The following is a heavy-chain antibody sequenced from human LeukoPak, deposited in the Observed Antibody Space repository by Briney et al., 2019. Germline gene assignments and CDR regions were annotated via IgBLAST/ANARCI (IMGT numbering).Heavy chain of an antibody. Sequence: PGGSLRLSCAASGFTFSSYAMSWVRQAPGKGLEWVSSILNSSYIYYSDSVKGRFTISRDNTKNSLYLQMDSLRAEDTAVYYCARDRGYSGYAHGYWGQGTLVTVSS. D-gene: IGHD5-12*01. J-gene: IGHJ4*02. CDR2: ILNSSYI. CDR1: GFTFSSYA. V-gene: IGHV3-21*01. CDR3: ARDRGYSGYAHGY.